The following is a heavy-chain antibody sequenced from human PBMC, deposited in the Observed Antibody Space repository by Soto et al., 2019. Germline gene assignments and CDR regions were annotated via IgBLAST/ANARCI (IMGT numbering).Heavy chain of an antibody. V-gene: IGHV4-59*01. CDR2: IHYNGNT. D-gene: IGHD1-1*01. J-gene: IGHJ4*02. CDR3: AWDGNLASCLQPLDS. Sequence: QVQLQVSAPGLVKPSETLSLTCTVSGDSISAYSWSWVRQPPGKGLEWIGNIHYNGNTRYNPSLKSLVTMSVHTSSDTASVHLTSVPSAETARYVSAWDGNLASCLQPLDSWGQGTLVTVSS. CDR1: GDSISAYS.